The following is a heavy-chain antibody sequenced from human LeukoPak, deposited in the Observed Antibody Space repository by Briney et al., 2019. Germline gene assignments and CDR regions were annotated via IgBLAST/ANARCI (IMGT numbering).Heavy chain of an antibody. CDR1: GYRFSDYY. CDR3: ATQRGSYLWGTDFDY. Sequence: GASVKVSCKTSGYRFSDYYMHWVRQAPGQGLEWMGWINPNSGDTKYAQKFQGRVTMTRDTSISTAYMELSRLRSDDTAVYYCATQRGSYLWGTDFDYWGQGTLVTVSS. V-gene: IGHV1-2*02. D-gene: IGHD3-16*01. J-gene: IGHJ4*02. CDR2: INPNSGDT.